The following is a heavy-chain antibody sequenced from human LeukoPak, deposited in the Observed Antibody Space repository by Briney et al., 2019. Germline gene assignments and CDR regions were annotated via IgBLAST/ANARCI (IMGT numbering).Heavy chain of an antibody. Sequence: NPGGSLRLSCAASGFTLSDYTMNWVRQAPGKGLEWVSSISSTSTYIYYADSVKGRFTMSRDNAKNSLYLQMNSPRAEDTAVYYCAREKHKIYFMEGTYYFDYWGQGTLVTVSS. CDR3: AREKHKIYFMEGTYYFDY. V-gene: IGHV3-21*01. CDR2: ISSTSTYI. D-gene: IGHD3-3*01. J-gene: IGHJ4*02. CDR1: GFTLSDYT.